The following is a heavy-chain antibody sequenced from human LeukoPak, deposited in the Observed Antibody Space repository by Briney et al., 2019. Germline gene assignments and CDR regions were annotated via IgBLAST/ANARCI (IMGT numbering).Heavy chain of an antibody. V-gene: IGHV4-59*01. CDR3: ASQLGGTTFH. D-gene: IGHD1/OR15-1a*01. Sequence: SETLSLTCTVSGVSINTYFWSWIRQPPGKGLEWIGYVYYTGITNYDPSLKSRVSISLDTSKNQFSLRLNSVTAAETAVYYCASQLGGTTFHWGQGTLITVSS. CDR1: GVSINTYF. J-gene: IGHJ4*02. CDR2: VYYTGIT.